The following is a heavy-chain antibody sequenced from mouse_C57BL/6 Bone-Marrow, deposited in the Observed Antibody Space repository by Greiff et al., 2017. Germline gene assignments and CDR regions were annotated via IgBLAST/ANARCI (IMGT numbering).Heavy chain of an antibody. J-gene: IGHJ3*01. Sequence: EVKLVESGGGLVQPGGSMKLSCVASGFTFSNYWMNWVRQSPEKGLEWVAQIRLKSDNYATHYAESVKGRFTISRDDSKSSVYLQMNNLRAEDTGIYYCTGATAQGIAYWGQGTLVTVSA. V-gene: IGHV6-3*01. CDR1: GFTFSNYW. D-gene: IGHD3-2*02. CDR2: IRLKSDNYAT. CDR3: TGATAQGIAY.